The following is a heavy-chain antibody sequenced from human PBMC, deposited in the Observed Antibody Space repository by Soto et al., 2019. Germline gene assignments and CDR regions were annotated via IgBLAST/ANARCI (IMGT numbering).Heavy chain of an antibody. Sequence: GASVKVSCKASGYTFTGHYRHWVRQAPRQGLEWMGWINPNSGGTNYAQKFQGWVTMTRDTSISTAYMELSRLRSDDTAVYYCARASCSSTSCPSPGNFDYWGQGTLVTVSS. CDR3: ARASCSSTSCPSPGNFDY. D-gene: IGHD2-2*01. V-gene: IGHV1-2*04. CDR1: GYTFTGHY. J-gene: IGHJ4*02. CDR2: INPNSGGT.